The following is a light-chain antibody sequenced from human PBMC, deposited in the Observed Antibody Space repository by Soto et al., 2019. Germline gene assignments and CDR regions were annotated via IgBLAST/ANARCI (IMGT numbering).Light chain of an antibody. CDR3: QQYNNHYS. CDR1: QSISSY. Sequence: DIQMTQSPSSLSACVGDRVTITFRASQSISSYLNWYQQKPGKAPKLLIYAASSLQSGVPSRFSGSGSGTEFSLTISSLQPDDSATYYCQQYNNHYSFGQGTKVDI. V-gene: IGKV1-39*01. CDR2: AAS. J-gene: IGKJ2*03.